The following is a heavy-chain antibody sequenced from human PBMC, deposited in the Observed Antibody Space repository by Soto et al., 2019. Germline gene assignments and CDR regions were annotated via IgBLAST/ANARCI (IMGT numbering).Heavy chain of an antibody. CDR3: ARDTGISVWFGESYGMDV. CDR2: IYSGGST. Sequence: EVQLVESGGGLVQPGGSLRLSCAASEFTVSSSYKSCVRQAPGKGLEWVSVIYSGGSTYYADSVKGRFTISRHNSKNTLYLQMNSLRAEDTAVYFCARDTGISVWFGESYGMDVWGQGTTVTVSS. CDR1: EFTVSSSY. V-gene: IGHV3-53*04. J-gene: IGHJ6*02. D-gene: IGHD3-10*01.